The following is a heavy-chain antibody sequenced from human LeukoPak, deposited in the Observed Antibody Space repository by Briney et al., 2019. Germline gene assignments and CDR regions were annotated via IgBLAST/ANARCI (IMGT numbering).Heavy chain of an antibody. J-gene: IGHJ4*02. CDR2: INTNTGNP. CDR3: ARDRDLLRFLEWLSPFDY. V-gene: IGHV7-4-1*02. Sequence: ASVKVSCKASGYTFTSYAMNWVRQAPGQGLEWMGRINTNTGNPTYAQGFTGRFVFSLDTSVSTAYLQISSLKAEDTAVYYCARDRDLLRFLEWLSPFDYWGQGTLVTVSS. D-gene: IGHD3-3*01. CDR1: GYTFTSYA.